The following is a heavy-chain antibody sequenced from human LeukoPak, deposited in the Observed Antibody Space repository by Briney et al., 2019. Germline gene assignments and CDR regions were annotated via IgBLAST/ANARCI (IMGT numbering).Heavy chain of an antibody. D-gene: IGHD2-15*01. CDR1: GGTFTSYA. Sequence: GASVKVSCKASGGTFTSYAISWVRQAPGQELVWMGRIIPIFGIANYAHKFQGRVTITADKSTSTPSMELSSLRSEDTAADYSARAGYCSGGSCFALAYWGEGRLVTASS. V-gene: IGHV1-69*04. CDR2: IIPIFGIA. J-gene: IGHJ4*02. CDR3: ARAGYCSGGSCFALAY.